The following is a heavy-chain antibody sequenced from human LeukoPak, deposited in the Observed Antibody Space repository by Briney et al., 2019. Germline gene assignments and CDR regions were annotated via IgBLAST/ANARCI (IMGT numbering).Heavy chain of an antibody. CDR3: ARGSSTMVRGVHDY. J-gene: IGHJ4*02. V-gene: IGHV1-18*01. D-gene: IGHD3-10*01. Sequence: GASVKVSCKASGYTFTSYGISWVRQAPGQGLEWMGWISGYNGNTNYAQKLQGGVTMTTDTSTSTAYMELRSLRSDDTAVYYCARGSSTMVRGVHDYWGQGTLVTVSS. CDR2: ISGYNGNT. CDR1: GYTFTSYG.